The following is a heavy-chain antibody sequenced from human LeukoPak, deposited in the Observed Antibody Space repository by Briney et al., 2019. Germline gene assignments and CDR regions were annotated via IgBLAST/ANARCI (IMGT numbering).Heavy chain of an antibody. V-gene: IGHV3-48*04. CDR2: ISRSATTI. D-gene: IGHD6-13*01. CDR3: ARVGALSSSWLLY. CDR1: GFTFSSYT. Sequence: GGSLRLSCAASGFTFSSYTMNWIRQAPGKGLEWVSSISRSATTIYYADSVKGRFTISRDNAKNSLYLQMNSLRAEDTAVYFCARVGALSSSWLLYWGQGTLVTVSS. J-gene: IGHJ4*02.